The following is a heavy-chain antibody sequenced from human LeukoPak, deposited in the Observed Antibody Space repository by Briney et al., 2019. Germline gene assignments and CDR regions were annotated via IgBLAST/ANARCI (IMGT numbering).Heavy chain of an antibody. J-gene: IGHJ5*02. CDR1: GGSISSGDYY. V-gene: IGHV4-30-4*01. CDR2: TYYSGST. D-gene: IGHD3-22*01. Sequence: SETLSLTCTVSGGSISSGDYYWSWIRQPPGKGLEWIGYTYYSGSTYYNPSLKNRVSISVDTSKNQFSLNLSSVTAANTAVYYCARPYYYDSRIDPWGQGTLVTVSS. CDR3: ARPYYYDSRIDP.